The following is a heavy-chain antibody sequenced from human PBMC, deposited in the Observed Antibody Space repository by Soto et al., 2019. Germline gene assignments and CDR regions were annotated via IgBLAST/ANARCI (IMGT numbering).Heavy chain of an antibody. J-gene: IGHJ4*02. D-gene: IGHD2-15*01. CDR1: HGSISSGDYY. CDR3: ARARGARYFDY. Sequence: TSETLSDTWTVSHGSISSGDYYWSWIRQPPGKGLEWIGYIYYSGSTYYNPSLKSRVTISVDTSKNQFSLKLSSVTAADTAVYYCARARGARYFDYWGQGTLVTVSS. CDR2: IYYSGST. V-gene: IGHV4-30-4*01.